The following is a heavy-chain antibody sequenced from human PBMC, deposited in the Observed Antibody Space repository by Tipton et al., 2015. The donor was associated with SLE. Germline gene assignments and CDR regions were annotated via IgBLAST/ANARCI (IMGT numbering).Heavy chain of an antibody. D-gene: IGHD5-18*01. J-gene: IGHJ4*02. CDR3: TKGDRRYSYNSDF. CDR2: ISGSGDNT. V-gene: IGHV3-23*01. Sequence: GSLRLSCAASGFTFSNCAMNWVRQAPGKGLEWVSSISGSGDNTDYADSVKGRFTISRDNSKNTLFLQVSSLRAEDTATYYCTKGDRRYSYNSDFWGQGTLVTVSS. CDR1: GFTFSNCA.